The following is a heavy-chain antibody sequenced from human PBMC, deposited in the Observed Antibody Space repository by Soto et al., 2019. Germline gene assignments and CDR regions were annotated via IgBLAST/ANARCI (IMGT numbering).Heavy chain of an antibody. V-gene: IGHV3-7*01. CDR3: ERDLSLSQYYYYYMDV. CDR1: GFTFSSYW. J-gene: IGHJ6*03. Sequence: EVQLVESGGGLVQPGGSLRLSCAASGFTFSSYWMSWVRQAPGKGLEWVANIKQDGSEKYYVDSVKGRFTISRDNAKNSLYLQMNSLRAEDTAVYYCERDLSLSQYYYYYMDVWGKGTTVTVSS. D-gene: IGHD3-16*02. CDR2: IKQDGSEK.